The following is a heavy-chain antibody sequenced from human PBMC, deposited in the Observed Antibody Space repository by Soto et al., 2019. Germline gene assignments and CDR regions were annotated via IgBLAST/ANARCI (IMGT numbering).Heavy chain of an antibody. J-gene: IGHJ6*02. CDR2: IYYSGST. CDR3: ASVCGGACPHGMEV. V-gene: IGHV4-31*03. CDR1: GGSISSGGYY. Sequence: QVQLQESGPGLVKPSQTLSLTCTVSGGSISSGGYYWSWIRQHPGKGLEWSGYIYYSGSTYYNPSLXXXQXXTVDTSKNQFSMKRSSVPAADKAAYNCASVCGGACPHGMEVWSQGTTVTAAS. D-gene: IGHD2-21*02.